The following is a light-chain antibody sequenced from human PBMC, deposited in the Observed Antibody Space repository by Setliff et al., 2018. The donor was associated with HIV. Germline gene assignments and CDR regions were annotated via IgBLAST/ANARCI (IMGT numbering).Light chain of an antibody. Sequence: QSALTQPASVSGSPGQSITISCTGTSGDVGRYNLVSWYQQQPGKPPKLMIYQASKRPSGVSNRSSGSKSGNTAPLTISGLQAEDEADYYCCSNTGSNTYVFGTGTKVTVL. V-gene: IGLV2-23*01. J-gene: IGLJ1*01. CDR3: CSNTGSNTYV. CDR2: QAS. CDR1: SGDVGRYNL.